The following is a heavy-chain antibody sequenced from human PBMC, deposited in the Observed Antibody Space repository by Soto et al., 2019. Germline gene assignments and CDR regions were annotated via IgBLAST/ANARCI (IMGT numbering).Heavy chain of an antibody. CDR3: ARGGRYYAQ. CDR1: GNTHTIYF. Sequence: QVQMVQSGAAVRQPGASVRVSCKASGNTHTIYFLPWLRQAHGQGLEWMGWINSVSGGANYAPRFPGRVCITRDRYSSKDFMDLSGIRTDDTAVYSCARGGRYYAQWGQGTLVTVSS. V-gene: IGHV1-2*02. J-gene: IGHJ4*02. CDR2: INSVSGGA. D-gene: IGHD1-26*01.